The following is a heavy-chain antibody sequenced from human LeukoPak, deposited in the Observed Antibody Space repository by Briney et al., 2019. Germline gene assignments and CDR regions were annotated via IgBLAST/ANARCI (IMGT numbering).Heavy chain of an antibody. CDR1: GFTFSSYS. CDR3: ARVMGILWFGEFPFDY. CDR2: ISSSSSYI. Sequence: GGSLRLSCAASGFTFSSYSMNWVRQAPGKGLEWVSSISSSSSYIYYADSVKGRFTISRDNAKSSLYLQMNSLRAEDTAVYYCARVMGILWFGEFPFDYWGQGTLVTVSS. J-gene: IGHJ4*02. D-gene: IGHD3-10*01. V-gene: IGHV3-21*01.